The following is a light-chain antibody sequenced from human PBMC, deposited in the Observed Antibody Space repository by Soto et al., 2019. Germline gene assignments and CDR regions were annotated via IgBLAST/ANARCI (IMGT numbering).Light chain of an antibody. CDR3: QQYHDWPRT. V-gene: IGKV3-15*01. CDR1: QSVSSN. Sequence: EIVMTQSPATLSVSPGERATLSCRASQSVSSNLAWYQQKPGQAPSLLIYGASTRATGIPARFSGSGSGTEFTLTIGSLQSEDFAVYYCQQYHDWPRTFGQGTKVEIK. J-gene: IGKJ1*01. CDR2: GAS.